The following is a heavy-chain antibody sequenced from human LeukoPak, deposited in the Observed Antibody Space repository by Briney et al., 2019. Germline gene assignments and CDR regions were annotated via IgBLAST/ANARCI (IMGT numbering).Heavy chain of an antibody. CDR2: IYPGDSDT. V-gene: IGHV5-51*01. CDR3: ARFSSYYDFWSGYPQPDSYGMDV. D-gene: IGHD3-3*01. CDR1: GYSFTSYW. J-gene: IGHJ6*02. Sequence: NAGESLKISCKGSGYSFTSYWIGWVRPMPGKGLEWMGIIYPGDSDTRYSPSFQGQVTISADKSISTAYLQWSSLKASDTAMYYCARFSSYYDFWSGYPQPDSYGMDVWGQGTTVTVSS.